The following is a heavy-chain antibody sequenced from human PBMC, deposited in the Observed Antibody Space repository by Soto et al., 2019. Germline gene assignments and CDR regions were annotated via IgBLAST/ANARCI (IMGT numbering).Heavy chain of an antibody. CDR3: ARGYYESSDYYVGSPIFEY. CDR2: IYYSGTT. J-gene: IGHJ4*02. Sequence: PSETLSLTCTFSVGSISSGDYYCSWIRQPPWKGLEWIGYIYYSGTTYYSPSLKSRLSISLDTPKNQFSLKLSSVTAADTAVYYCARGYYESSDYYVGSPIFEYWGQGTLDIVTS. V-gene: IGHV4-30-4*01. D-gene: IGHD3-22*01. CDR1: VGSISSGDYY.